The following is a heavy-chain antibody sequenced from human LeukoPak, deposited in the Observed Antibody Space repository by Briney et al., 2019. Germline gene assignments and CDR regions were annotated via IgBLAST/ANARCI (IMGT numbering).Heavy chain of an antibody. Sequence: PSETLSLTCTVSGGSISSYYWSWIRQPPGKGLEWIGYIYYSGSTYYNPSLKSRVTISVDTSKNQFSLKLSSVTAADTAVYYCARLRGYSSSWFPFDYWGQGTPVTVSS. CDR2: IYYSGST. CDR3: ARLRGYSSSWFPFDY. J-gene: IGHJ4*02. V-gene: IGHV4-59*08. CDR1: GGSISSYY. D-gene: IGHD6-13*01.